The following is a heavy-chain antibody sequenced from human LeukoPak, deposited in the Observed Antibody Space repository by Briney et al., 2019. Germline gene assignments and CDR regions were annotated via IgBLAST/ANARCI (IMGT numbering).Heavy chain of an antibody. CDR1: GLTFSSYA. Sequence: GGSLRLSCAASGLTFSSYAMHWVRQAPGKGLEWVAVISYDGSNKYYADSVKGRFTISRDNSKNTLYLQMNSLRAEDTAVYYCAREVFAGPFDYWGQGTLVTVSS. CDR2: ISYDGSNK. D-gene: IGHD6-13*01. V-gene: IGHV3-30-3*01. CDR3: AREVFAGPFDY. J-gene: IGHJ4*02.